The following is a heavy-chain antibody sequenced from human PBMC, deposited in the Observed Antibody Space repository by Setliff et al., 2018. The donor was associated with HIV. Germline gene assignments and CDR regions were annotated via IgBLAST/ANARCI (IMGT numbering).Heavy chain of an antibody. V-gene: IGHV1-2*02. D-gene: IGHD3-22*01. J-gene: IGHJ4*02. Sequence: ASVKVSCKASGYTFTDYYMHWVRQAPGQGLEWMGWIHPSSGGTNYAQKVQGRVTMTTDTSTSTAYMELRSLRSDDTAVYYCARGYDGSGHYYVYWGQGSLVTVSS. CDR3: ARGYDGSGHYYVY. CDR2: IHPSSGGT. CDR1: GYTFTDYY.